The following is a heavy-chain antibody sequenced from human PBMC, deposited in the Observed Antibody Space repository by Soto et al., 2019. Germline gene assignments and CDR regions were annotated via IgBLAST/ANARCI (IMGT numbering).Heavy chain of an antibody. Sequence: ASVKVCCAASGYTLTVSDMDGVRQAPGQGLEWMGWINPNSGGTNYAQKFQGWVTMTRDTSISTAYMELSRLRSDDTDVYYCARGGSSGFDYWGQGNLVTVPS. CDR1: GYTLTVSD. CDR2: INPNSGGT. D-gene: IGHD6-6*01. V-gene: IGHV1-2*04. CDR3: ARGGSSGFDY. J-gene: IGHJ4*02.